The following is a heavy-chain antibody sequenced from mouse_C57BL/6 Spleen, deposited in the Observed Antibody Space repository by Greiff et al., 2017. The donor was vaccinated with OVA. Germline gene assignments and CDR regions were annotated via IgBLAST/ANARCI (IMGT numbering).Heavy chain of an antibody. CDR3: ARGHEGWYFDV. J-gene: IGHJ1*03. V-gene: IGHV1-22*01. Sequence: EVQLQQSGPELVKPGASVKMSCKASGYTFTDYHMHWVKQSHGTSLEWIGYINPNNGGTRYNQKFKGKATLTVNKSSSTAYMELRSLTSEDSAIYYCARGHEGWYFDVWGTGTTVTVAS. CDR1: GYTFTDYH. CDR2: INPNNGGT. D-gene: IGHD3-3*01.